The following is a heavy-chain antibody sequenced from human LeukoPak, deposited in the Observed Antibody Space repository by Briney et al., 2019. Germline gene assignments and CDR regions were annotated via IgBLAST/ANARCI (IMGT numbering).Heavy chain of an antibody. CDR3: ASARSYGYLSGGFDP. V-gene: IGHV3-30-3*01. CDR1: GFTFNSHV. D-gene: IGHD5-18*01. Sequence: GGSLRLSCAASGFTFNSHVMHWVRQAPGKGLEWVAVISYDGSNEYYVDSVKGRFTISRDNSKNTLYLQMNSLRVEDTAVYYCASARSYGYLSGGFDPWGQGTLVTVSS. CDR2: ISYDGSNE. J-gene: IGHJ5*02.